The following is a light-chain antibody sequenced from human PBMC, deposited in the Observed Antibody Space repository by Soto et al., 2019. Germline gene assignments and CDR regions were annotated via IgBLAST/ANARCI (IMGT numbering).Light chain of an antibody. CDR1: KSVSSN. V-gene: IGKV3-15*01. J-gene: IGKJ5*01. CDR3: TPSSKLPPNS. CDR2: GAS. Sequence: KLVSEDAAPLSRSAGGRATPSCQASKSVSSNLAWYQQKPGQAPRLLIYGASPRATGIPARFSGSGSGTEFTLTISSLQPEDFAVYYCTPSSKLPPNSFGDGTLLEI.